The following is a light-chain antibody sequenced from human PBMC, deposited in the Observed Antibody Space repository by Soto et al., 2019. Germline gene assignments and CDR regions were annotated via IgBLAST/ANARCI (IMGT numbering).Light chain of an antibody. CDR2: DAS. CDR3: QQYYSYSPA. Sequence: DIQMTQSPSTLSASVGDRVTITCRASQSISSWLAWYQQKPGKAPKLLIYDASSLESGVPSRFSGSGSGTEFTLTISSLQPDDFATYYCQQYYSYSPACGGGTKVEIK. V-gene: IGKV1-5*01. J-gene: IGKJ4*01. CDR1: QSISSW.